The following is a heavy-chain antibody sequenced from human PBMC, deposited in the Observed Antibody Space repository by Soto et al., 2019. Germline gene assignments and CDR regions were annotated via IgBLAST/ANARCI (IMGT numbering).Heavy chain of an antibody. J-gene: IGHJ5*02. D-gene: IGHD3-22*01. CDR3: ARERSGYPILFDP. CDR2: ISSSSSTI. CDR1: GFTFSSYS. Sequence: EVQLVESGGGLVQPGGSLRLSCAASGFTFSSYSMNWVRQAPGKGLEWVSYISSSSSTIYYADSVKGRFTISRDNAKNSLYLQMNCLRDEDTAVYYCARERSGYPILFDPWGQGTLVTVSS. V-gene: IGHV3-48*02.